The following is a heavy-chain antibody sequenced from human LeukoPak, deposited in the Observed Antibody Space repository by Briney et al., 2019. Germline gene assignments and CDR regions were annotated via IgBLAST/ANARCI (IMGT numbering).Heavy chain of an antibody. CDR1: GGSISSGGYY. J-gene: IGHJ4*02. Sequence: PSETLSLTCTVSGGSISSGGYYWSWIRQPPGKGLEWIGYIYHSGSTYYNPSLKSRDTISVDTSKNQFSLKLSSVTAADTAVYYCARLPSSGWDYWGQGTLVTVSS. V-gene: IGHV4-30-2*03. CDR2: IYHSGST. D-gene: IGHD6-19*01. CDR3: ARLPSSGWDY.